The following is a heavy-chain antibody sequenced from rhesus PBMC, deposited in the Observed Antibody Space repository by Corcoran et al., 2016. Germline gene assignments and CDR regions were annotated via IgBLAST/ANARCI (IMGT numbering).Heavy chain of an antibody. J-gene: IGHJ4*01. D-gene: IGHD6-25*01. CDR1: GGSISSSY. Sequence: QLQLQESGPGLVKPSETLSVTCAVSGGSISSSYWSWIRQAPGKGLEWIGYIYGSGSSTNYNPSRKSRLTLSVDTSKNQLSLKLSSVTAADTAVYYCASDRGYSGSWSLGYFDYWGQGVLVTVSS. CDR2: IYGSGSST. V-gene: IGHV4-169*02. CDR3: ASDRGYSGSWSLGYFDY.